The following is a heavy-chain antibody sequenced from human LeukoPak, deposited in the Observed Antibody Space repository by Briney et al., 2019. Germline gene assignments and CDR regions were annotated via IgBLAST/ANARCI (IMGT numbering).Heavy chain of an antibody. CDR2: ISSSSSYI. V-gene: IGHV3-21*01. CDR3: ARDLTSSRTRWFDP. D-gene: IGHD2-2*01. J-gene: IGHJ5*02. CDR1: GFTFSSYS. Sequence: SGGSLRLSCAASGFTFSSYSMNWVRQAPGKGLEWVSSISSSSSYIYYADSVKGRFTISRDNAKNSLYLQMNSLRAEDTAVYYCARDLTSSRTRWFDPWGQGTLVTASS.